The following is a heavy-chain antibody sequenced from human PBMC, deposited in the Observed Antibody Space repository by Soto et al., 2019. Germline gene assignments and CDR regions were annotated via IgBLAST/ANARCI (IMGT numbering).Heavy chain of an antibody. CDR3: VTDGSSWYYFNY. CDR1: GFTFRTYA. J-gene: IGHJ4*02. Sequence: GGSLRLSCAASGFTFRTYAMSWVRQAPGKGLEWASSISGSGGPSYYADSVKGRFTISRDDSKNTLYLQMNSLSAEDTALYYCVTDGSSWYYFNYWGQGALVTVSS. V-gene: IGHV3-23*01. D-gene: IGHD6-13*01. CDR2: ISGSGGPS.